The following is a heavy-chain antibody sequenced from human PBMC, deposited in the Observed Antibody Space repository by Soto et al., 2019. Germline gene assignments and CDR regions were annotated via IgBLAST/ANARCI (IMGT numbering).Heavy chain of an antibody. CDR2: FDPEDGET. CDR1: GYTLTELS. V-gene: IGHV1-24*01. J-gene: IGHJ3*02. Sequence: ASVKGSCKVSGYTLTELSMHWLRQAPGKGLEWMGGFDPEDGETIYAQKFQGRVTMTEDTSTDTAYMELSSLRSEDTAVYYCATDPHYYDSPPAIWGQGTMVTVSS. CDR3: ATDPHYYDSPPAI. D-gene: IGHD3-22*01.